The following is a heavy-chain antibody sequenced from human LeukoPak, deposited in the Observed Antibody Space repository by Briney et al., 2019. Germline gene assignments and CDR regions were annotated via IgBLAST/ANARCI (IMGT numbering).Heavy chain of an antibody. CDR1: GYTFTSYG. Sequence: GASVKVSCKASGYTFTSYGISWVRQAPGQGLEWMGWINANTGNTNYAQKLQGRVTMTTDTSTSTAYMELRSLRSDDTAVYYCARDTDAGNYYGSGSYYSPPGYWGQGTLVTVSS. D-gene: IGHD3-10*01. CDR3: ARDTDAGNYYGSGSYYSPPGY. J-gene: IGHJ4*02. CDR2: INANTGNT. V-gene: IGHV1-18*01.